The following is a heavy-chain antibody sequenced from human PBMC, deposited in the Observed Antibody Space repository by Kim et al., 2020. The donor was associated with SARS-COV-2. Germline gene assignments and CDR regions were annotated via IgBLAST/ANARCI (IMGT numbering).Heavy chain of an antibody. D-gene: IGHD6-19*01. Sequence: GESLKISCKGSGYSFTSYWIGWVRQMPGKGLEWMGIIYPGDSVTRYSPSFQGQVTISADKSISTAYLQWSSLKASDTAMYYCARRPSPSGWYGNYWYFDLWGRGTLVTVSS. CDR1: GYSFTSYW. CDR3: ARRPSPSGWYGNYWYFDL. CDR2: IYPGDSVT. V-gene: IGHV5-51*01. J-gene: IGHJ2*01.